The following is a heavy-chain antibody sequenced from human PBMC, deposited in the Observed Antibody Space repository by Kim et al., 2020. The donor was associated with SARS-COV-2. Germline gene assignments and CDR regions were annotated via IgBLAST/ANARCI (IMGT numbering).Heavy chain of an antibody. CDR3: ARVPGGHFGY. Sequence: NRYYADSVKGRFTISRDNSKNALDLQMNSLRAENTAVYYCARVPGGHFGYWGQGTLVTVSS. CDR2: NR. V-gene: IGHV3-30*01. J-gene: IGHJ4*02.